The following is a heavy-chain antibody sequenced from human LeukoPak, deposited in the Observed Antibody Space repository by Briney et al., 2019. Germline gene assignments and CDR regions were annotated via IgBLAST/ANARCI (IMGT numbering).Heavy chain of an antibody. D-gene: IGHD1-1*01. CDR2: IDPSDSYT. V-gene: IGHV5-10-1*01. CDR1: GHSFTSYW. CDR3: ARYTTGAFDY. J-gene: IGHJ4*02. Sequence: GESLKISCKGSGHSFTSYWISWVRQMPGKGLEWMGRIDPSDSYTNYSPSFQGHVTISADKSISTAYLQWSSLKASDTAMYYCARYTTGAFDYWGQGTLVTVSS.